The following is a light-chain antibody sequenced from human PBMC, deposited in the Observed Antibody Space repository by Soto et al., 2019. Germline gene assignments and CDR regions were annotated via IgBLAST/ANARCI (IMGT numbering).Light chain of an antibody. J-gene: IGKJ3*01. CDR2: GAS. CDR3: QPYNNWPT. CDR1: QSVSSN. Sequence: EIVMTQSPATLSVSPGERATLSCRASQSVSSNLAWYQQKPGQAPRLLIYGASTRATGIPARFSGSGSGTEFTLTISSLQSEDFAVYFCQPYNNWPTFGPGNKVDIK. V-gene: IGKV3-15*01.